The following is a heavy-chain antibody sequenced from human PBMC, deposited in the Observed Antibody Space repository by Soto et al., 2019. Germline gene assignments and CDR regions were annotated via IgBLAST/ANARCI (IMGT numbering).Heavy chain of an antibody. Sequence: GGSLRLSCAASGFTFSSYAMHWVRQAPGKGLEWVAVISYDGSNKYYADSVKGRFTISRDNSKNTLYLQMNSLRAEDTAVYYCASTVAGIFDYWGQGTLVTVSS. CDR3: ASTVAGIFDY. CDR2: ISYDGSNK. J-gene: IGHJ4*02. CDR1: GFTFSSYA. D-gene: IGHD6-19*01. V-gene: IGHV3-30-3*01.